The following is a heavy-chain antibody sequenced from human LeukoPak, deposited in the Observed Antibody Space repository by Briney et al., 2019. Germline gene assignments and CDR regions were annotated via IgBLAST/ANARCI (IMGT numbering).Heavy chain of an antibody. J-gene: IGHJ4*02. Sequence: ASVEVSCKASGYTFTGYYMHWVRQAPGQGLEWMGWINPNSGGTNYAQKFQGRVTMTRDTSISTAYMELSRLRSDDTAVYYCARSISFSSGWYPYYFDYWGQGTLVTVSS. CDR3: ARSISFSSGWYPYYFDY. V-gene: IGHV1-2*02. D-gene: IGHD6-19*01. CDR2: INPNSGGT. CDR1: GYTFTGYY.